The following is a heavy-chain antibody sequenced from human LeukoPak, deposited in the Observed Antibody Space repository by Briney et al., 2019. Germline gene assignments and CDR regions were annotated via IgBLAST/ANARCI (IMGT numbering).Heavy chain of an antibody. J-gene: IGHJ4*02. CDR2: LSGRGGSI. D-gene: IGHD3-10*01. CDR1: GFTFRSYA. Sequence: GGSLRLSCAASGFTFRSYAMTWVRQAPGKGLEWVSSLSGRGGSIYYADSVKGRFTISRDNSKNTLYLQMNSLRAEDTAVYYCAKDMAEVPGPSDYWGQGTLVTVSS. CDR3: AKDMAEVPGPSDY. V-gene: IGHV3-23*01.